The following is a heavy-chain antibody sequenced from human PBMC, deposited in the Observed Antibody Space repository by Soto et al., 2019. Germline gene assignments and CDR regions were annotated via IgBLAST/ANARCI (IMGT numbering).Heavy chain of an antibody. J-gene: IGHJ4*01. D-gene: IGHD2-15*01. Sequence: AGGSLRLSCAASGFTVSSNYMSWVRQAPGKGLEWVGRIKSKPAGGTTDYAAPVKGRFTISRDDSKNMVYLQMNSQKTEDTAVYYCSADLPCCNSYFFDYCGHVTLFAVSS. CDR3: SADLPCCNSYFFDY. V-gene: IGHV3-15*01. CDR1: GFTVSSNY. CDR2: IKSKPAGGTT.